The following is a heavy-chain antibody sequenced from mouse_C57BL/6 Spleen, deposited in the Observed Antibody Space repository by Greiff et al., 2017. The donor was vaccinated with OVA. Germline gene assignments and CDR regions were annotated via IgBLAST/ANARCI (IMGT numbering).Heavy chain of an antibody. J-gene: IGHJ1*03. D-gene: IGHD1-1*01. V-gene: IGHV1-59*01. CDR2: IDPSDSYP. Sequence: QVQLQQPGAELVRPGTSVKLSCKASGYTFTSYWMHWVKQRPGQGLEWIGVIDPSDSYPNYNQKFKGKATLTVDTSSSTAYMQLSSLTSEDSAVYYCARGSNLFGYFDVWGTGTTVTVSS. CDR1: GYTFTSYW. CDR3: ARGSNLFGYFDV.